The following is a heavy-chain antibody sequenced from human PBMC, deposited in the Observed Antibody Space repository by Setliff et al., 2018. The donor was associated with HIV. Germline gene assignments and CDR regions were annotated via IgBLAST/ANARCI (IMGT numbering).Heavy chain of an antibody. CDR3: ARDGGSSGWYFVLGYSDY. J-gene: IGHJ4*02. Sequence: PSETLSLTCTVSGGSTDSGSYYWAWIRQPPGKGLEWIGSMYYTGSTYYNTSLKSRVTISIDTSKNQFSLKLNSVTAADTAMYYCARDGGSSGWYFVLGYSDYWGPGTLVTVSS. D-gene: IGHD6-19*01. CDR1: GGSTDSGSYY. CDR2: MYYTGST. V-gene: IGHV4-39*02.